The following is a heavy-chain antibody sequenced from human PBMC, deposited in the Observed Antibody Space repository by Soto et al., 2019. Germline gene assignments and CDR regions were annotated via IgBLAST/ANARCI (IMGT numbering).Heavy chain of an antibody. J-gene: IGHJ4*02. V-gene: IGHV4-39*01. D-gene: IGHD2-15*01. CDR1: GVSINTNNYY. CDR2: IFYSGST. CDR3: AGVVVPSYRNTGFDN. Sequence: SETLSLTCTVSGVSINTNNYYWGWVRQPPGKGLEWIGNIFYSGSTFYNPSLRSRLTISVDTSKNQFSLRLNSVTAADAASYFYAGVVVPSYRNTGFDNWGQGTLVTVSS.